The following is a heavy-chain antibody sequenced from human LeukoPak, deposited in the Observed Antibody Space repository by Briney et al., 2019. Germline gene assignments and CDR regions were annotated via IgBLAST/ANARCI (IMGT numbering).Heavy chain of an antibody. Sequence: GGSLRLSCAASGFTFSSYWMHWVRQAPGKGLEWVAVISYDGSNKYYADSVKGRFTISRDNSKNTLYLQMNSLRAEDTAVYYCAMNSRVVVVITWFDYWGQGTLVTVSS. CDR2: ISYDGSNK. V-gene: IGHV3-30*03. D-gene: IGHD3-22*01. J-gene: IGHJ4*02. CDR1: GFTFSSYW. CDR3: AMNSRVVVVITWFDY.